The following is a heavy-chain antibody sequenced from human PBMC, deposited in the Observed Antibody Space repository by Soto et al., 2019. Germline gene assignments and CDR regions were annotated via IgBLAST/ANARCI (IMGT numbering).Heavy chain of an antibody. CDR1: GFSFSVYG. Sequence: GGSLRLSCETSGFSFSVYGMHWVRQAPGKGLEWVAVIWYDASKQFYAASVEGRFTISRDNSKAILYLQMNSLRAEDTAVYYCAAWAEGATEVHWGQGTLVTAPQ. D-gene: IGHD2-15*01. J-gene: IGHJ4*02. V-gene: IGHV3-33*01. CDR3: AAWAEGATEVH. CDR2: IWYDASKQ.